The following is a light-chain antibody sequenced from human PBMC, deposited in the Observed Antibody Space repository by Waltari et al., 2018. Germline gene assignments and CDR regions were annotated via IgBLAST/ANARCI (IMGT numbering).Light chain of an antibody. CDR1: NIGGQG. V-gene: IGLV3-21*03. CDR3: QVWDSSRDLVL. Sequence: SYVLTKPPSVSVAPGRTATITCGGANIGGQGVNWYQQRPGQAPVLVVYDDRDRPSDIPERFSGSISGNMATLTVSRVEAGDEADYYCQVWDSSRDLVLIGGGTKLTVL. J-gene: IGLJ2*01. CDR2: DDR.